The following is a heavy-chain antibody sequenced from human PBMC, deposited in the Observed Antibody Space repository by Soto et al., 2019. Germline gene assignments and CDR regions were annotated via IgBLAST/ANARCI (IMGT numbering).Heavy chain of an antibody. V-gene: IGHV1-69*13. J-gene: IGHJ5*02. Sequence: SVKVSCKASGGTFSSYAISWERQAPRQELEWMGGIIPIFGTANYAQKFQGRVTITADESTSTAYMELSSLRSEDTAVYYCARGPSYYDSSGYYHNCFYPWGRGTLLTVSS. D-gene: IGHD3-22*01. CDR3: ARGPSYYDSSGYYHNCFYP. CDR1: GGTFSSYA. CDR2: IIPIFGTA.